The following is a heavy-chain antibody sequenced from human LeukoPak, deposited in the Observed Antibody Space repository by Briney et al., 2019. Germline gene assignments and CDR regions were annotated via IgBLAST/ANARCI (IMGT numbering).Heavy chain of an antibody. CDR3: ARDDNSIYSDDAFDI. V-gene: IGHV4-4*07. Sequence: PSETLSLTCSVSGGSISSYFRSWLRQPAGKGLEWIGRIHTSASTEYNPSLKSRVTMSVDTSKNQFSLKLSSVTAADTAVYFCARDDNSIYSDDAFDIWGQGTLVTVSS. J-gene: IGHJ3*02. CDR1: GGSISSYF. D-gene: IGHD2/OR15-2a*01. CDR2: IHTSAST.